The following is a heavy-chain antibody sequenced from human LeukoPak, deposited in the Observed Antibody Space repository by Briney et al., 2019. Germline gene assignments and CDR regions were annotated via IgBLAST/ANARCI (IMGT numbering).Heavy chain of an antibody. D-gene: IGHD2-15*01. V-gene: IGHV4-59*01. CDR2: IYYSGST. J-gene: IGHJ4*02. CDR1: GGSISSYY. Sequence: SETLSLTCTVSGGSISSYYWSWIRQPPGKGLEWIGYIYYSGSTNYNPSLKSRVTISVDTSKNQFSLKLSSVTAADTAVYYCARGGVAATPVKGGQGTLVTVSS. CDR3: ARGGVAATPVK.